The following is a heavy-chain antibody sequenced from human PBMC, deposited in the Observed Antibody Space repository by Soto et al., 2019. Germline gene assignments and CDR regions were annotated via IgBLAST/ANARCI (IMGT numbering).Heavy chain of an antibody. CDR1: GASISNGKW. Sequence: QVQLQESGPGLVKPSETLTLTCVVSGASISNGKWWSWVRQPPGKGLEWIGEISHSGSPNYNPPLLSRFTIEVDKSKNQFSLKFSVTAADTAMYYCTRDGDYGYSLAYWGQGTLVTVSS. D-gene: IGHD2-21*01. CDR2: ISHSGSP. CDR3: TRDGDYGYSLAY. J-gene: IGHJ4*02. V-gene: IGHV4-4*02.